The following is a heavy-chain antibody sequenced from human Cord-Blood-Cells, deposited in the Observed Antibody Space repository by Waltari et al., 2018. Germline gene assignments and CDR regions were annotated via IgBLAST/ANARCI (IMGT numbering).Heavy chain of an antibody. V-gene: IGHV1-58*01. Sequence: QMQLVQSGPEVKKPGTSVKVSCEASGFTFTSSAVQWVRQARGQRLEWIGWIVVGSGNTNYAQKFQERVTITRDMSTSTAYMELSSLRSEDTAVYYCARDLGAGDYYGSGINYWGQGTLVTVSS. CDR2: IVVGSGNT. CDR1: GFTFTSSA. J-gene: IGHJ4*02. CDR3: ARDLGAGDYYGSGINY. D-gene: IGHD3-10*01.